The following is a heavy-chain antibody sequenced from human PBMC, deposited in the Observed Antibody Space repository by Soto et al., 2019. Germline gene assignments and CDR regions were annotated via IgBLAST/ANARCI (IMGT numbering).Heavy chain of an antibody. CDR1: GYTFTSYG. J-gene: IGHJ6*02. Sequence: RASVKVSCKASGYTFTSYGISWVRQAPGQGLEWMGWISAYNGNTNYAQKLQGRVTMTTDTSTSTAYMELRSLRSDDTAVYYCARDSPAAIPPYYYYGMDVWGQGTTVTVSS. CDR2: ISAYNGNT. CDR3: ARDSPAAIPPYYYYGMDV. D-gene: IGHD2-2*02. V-gene: IGHV1-18*01.